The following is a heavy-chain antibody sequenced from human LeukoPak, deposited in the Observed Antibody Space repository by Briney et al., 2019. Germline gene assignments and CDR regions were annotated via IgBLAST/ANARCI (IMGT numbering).Heavy chain of an antibody. CDR1: GGSISSGDYY. D-gene: IGHD3-22*01. CDR2: IYYSGST. CDR3: AREADYYDSSGYS. J-gene: IGHJ4*02. Sequence: SETLSLTCTVSGGSISSGDYYWSWIRQPPGTGLEWIGYIYYSGSTYYNPSLKSRVTISVDTSKNQFSLKLSSVTAADTAVYYCAREADYYDSSGYSWGQGTLVTVSS. V-gene: IGHV4-30-4*01.